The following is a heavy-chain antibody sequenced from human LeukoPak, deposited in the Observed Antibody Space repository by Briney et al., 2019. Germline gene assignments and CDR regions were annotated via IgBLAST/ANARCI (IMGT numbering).Heavy chain of an antibody. J-gene: IGHJ4*02. D-gene: IGHD3-10*01. Sequence: SETLSLTSTVSGGSISNYYWNWIRQPPGKGLEWIGYLHYTGSTTYNPSLKSRITISVDMSKNQFSLNLSSVTAADTALYYCARRSRTRFGSNYFDSWGQGILVTVSS. CDR3: ARRSRTRFGSNYFDS. CDR2: LHYTGST. CDR1: GGSISNYY. V-gene: IGHV4-59*01.